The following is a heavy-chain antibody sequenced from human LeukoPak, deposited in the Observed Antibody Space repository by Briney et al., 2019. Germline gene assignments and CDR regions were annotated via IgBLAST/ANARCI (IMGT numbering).Heavy chain of an antibody. Sequence: ASVKVSCKASGYTFTSYDINWVRQATGQGLEWMGWMNPNSGNTGYAQKFQGRVTMTRNTSISTAYMELSSVTAADTAVYYCARLVYYYMDVWGKGTTVTVSS. D-gene: IGHD2-8*02. J-gene: IGHJ6*03. CDR1: GYTFTSYD. V-gene: IGHV1-8*01. CDR3: ARLVYYYMDV. CDR2: MNPNSGNT.